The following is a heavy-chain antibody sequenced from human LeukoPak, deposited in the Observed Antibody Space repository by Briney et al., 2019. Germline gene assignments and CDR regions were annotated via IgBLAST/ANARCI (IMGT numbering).Heavy chain of an antibody. J-gene: IGHJ4*02. CDR3: AREPKIRYYFDY. CDR1: GGSISSSSYY. V-gene: IGHV4-39*07. Sequence: ETLSLTCTVSGGSISSSSYYWGWIRQPPGKGLEWIGSIYYSGSTYYNPSLKSRVTISVDTSKNQFSLKLSSVTAADTAVYYCAREPKIRYYFDYWGQGTLVTVSS. CDR2: IYYSGST.